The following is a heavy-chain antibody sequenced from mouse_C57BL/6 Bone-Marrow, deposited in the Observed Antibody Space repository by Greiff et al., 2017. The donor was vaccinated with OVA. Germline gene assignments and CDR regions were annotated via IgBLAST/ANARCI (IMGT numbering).Heavy chain of an antibody. CDR2: IDPNSGGT. CDR1: GYTFTSYW. D-gene: IGHD3-2*02. J-gene: IGHJ4*01. V-gene: IGHV1-72*01. Sequence: VQLQQSGAELVKPGASVKLSCKASGYTFTSYWMHWVKQRPGRGLEWIGRIDPNSGGTKYNEKFKSKATLTVDKPSSTAYMQLSSLTSEDSAVYYCARGELRLRGYGVDYWGQGTSVTVSS. CDR3: ARGELRLRGYGVDY.